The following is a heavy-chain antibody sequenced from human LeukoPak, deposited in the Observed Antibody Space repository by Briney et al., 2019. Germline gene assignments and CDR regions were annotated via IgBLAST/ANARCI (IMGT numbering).Heavy chain of an antibody. D-gene: IGHD5-24*01. J-gene: IGHJ4*02. CDR1: GFTVSSNY. CDR3: ASVSMATIRGLNY. V-gene: IGHV3-66*01. CDR2: IYSGGST. Sequence: PGGSLRLSCAASGFTVSSNYMSWVRQAPGKGLEWVSVIYSGGSTYYADSVKGRFTISRDNSKNTLYLQMNSLRAEDTAVYYCASVSMATIRGLNYWGQGTLVTVSS.